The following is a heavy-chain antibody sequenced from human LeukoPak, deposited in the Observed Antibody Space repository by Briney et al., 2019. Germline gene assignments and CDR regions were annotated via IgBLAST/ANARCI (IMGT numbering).Heavy chain of an antibody. CDR3: ARGIAAAVPYYFDY. V-gene: IGHV3-21*01. Sequence: GGSLRLSCAASGFTFSSYNMNWVRQAPGKGLEWVSSISSSSSYIYYADSVRGRFTISRDNAKNSLYLQMNSLRAEDTAVYYCARGIAAAVPYYFDYWGQGTLVTVSS. CDR1: GFTFSSYN. CDR2: ISSSSSYI. D-gene: IGHD6-13*01. J-gene: IGHJ4*02.